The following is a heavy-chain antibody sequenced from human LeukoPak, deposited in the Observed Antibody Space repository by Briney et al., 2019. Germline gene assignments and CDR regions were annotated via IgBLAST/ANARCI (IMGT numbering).Heavy chain of an antibody. D-gene: IGHD3-22*01. V-gene: IGHV3-20*04. CDR1: GFTFSSYA. J-gene: IGHJ4*02. CDR2: INWNGDTT. CDR3: AKYYDSSYYYGRFDY. Sequence: PGGSLRLSCAASGFTFSSYAMSWVRQAPGKGLEWVSGINWNGDTTAYADSVKGRFTISRDNAKNSLYLQMNSLRAEGTALYYCAKYYDSSYYYGRFDYWGQGTRVTVSS.